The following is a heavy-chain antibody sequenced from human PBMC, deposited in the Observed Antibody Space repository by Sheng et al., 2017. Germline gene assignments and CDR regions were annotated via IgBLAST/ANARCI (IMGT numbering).Heavy chain of an antibody. CDR3: ARENRLAAAGTALDY. J-gene: IGHJ4*02. Sequence: EVQLIESGGGLVQPGGSLRLSCVGSGFSFSDYYMDWVRQAPGKGLEWVGRNRDKDKGHTTEYAASVKGRFIISRDGSKNSLDLQMNSLKAEDSAVYYCARENRLAAAGTALDYWGQGILVTVSS. CDR1: GFSFSDYY. D-gene: IGHD6-13*01. V-gene: IGHV3-72*01. CDR2: NRDKDKGHTT.